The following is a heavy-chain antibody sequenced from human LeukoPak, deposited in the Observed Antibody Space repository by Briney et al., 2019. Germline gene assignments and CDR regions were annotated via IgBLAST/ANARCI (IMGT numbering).Heavy chain of an antibody. CDR1: GGTFSSYA. V-gene: IGHV1-69*05. Sequence: ASVKVSCKASGGTFSSYAISWVRQAPGQGLEWMGGIIPIFGTANYAQKFQGRVTITTDESTSTAYMELSSLRSEDTAVYYCARTRLFRTDPAHYWGQGTLVTVSS. D-gene: IGHD4/OR15-4a*01. CDR3: ARTRLFRTDPAHY. J-gene: IGHJ4*02. CDR2: IIPIFGTA.